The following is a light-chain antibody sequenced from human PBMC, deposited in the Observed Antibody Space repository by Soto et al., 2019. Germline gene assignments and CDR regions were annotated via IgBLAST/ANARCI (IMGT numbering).Light chain of an antibody. J-gene: IGLJ1*01. CDR3: SSYTSSSTPVV. CDR2: DVS. V-gene: IGLV2-14*04. CDR1: SSDVGGYNY. Sequence: SXTISGTGTSSDVGGYNYVSWYQQHPGKAPKLMIYDVSHRXXGVSNSFXXSKSGNKASLTISGLQAEDEADYYCSSYTSSSTPVVFETGTKVTVL.